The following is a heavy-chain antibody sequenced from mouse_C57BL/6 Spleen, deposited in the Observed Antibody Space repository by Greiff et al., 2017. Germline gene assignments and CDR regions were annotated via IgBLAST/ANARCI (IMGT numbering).Heavy chain of an antibody. D-gene: IGHD2-12*01. CDR1: GYTFTSYW. CDR2: IHPNSGST. CDR3: GAQKGEYSSWFAY. V-gene: IGHV1-64*01. J-gene: IGHJ3*01. Sequence: QVQLQQPGAELVKPGASVKLSCKASGYTFTSYWMHWVKQRPGQGLEWIGMIHPNSGSTNYNEKFKSKATLTVDKSSSTAYMQLSSLTSEDSAVYYCGAQKGEYSSWFAYWGQGTLVTVSA.